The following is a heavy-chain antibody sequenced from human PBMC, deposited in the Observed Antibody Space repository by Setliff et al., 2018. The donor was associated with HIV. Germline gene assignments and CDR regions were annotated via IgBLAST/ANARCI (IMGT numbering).Heavy chain of an antibody. CDR1: GGTFSNYD. J-gene: IGHJ6*04. D-gene: IGHD3-10*01. CDR2: MNPNSGAT. V-gene: IGHV1-8*01. CDR3: ASGKGVRGVIIRGGLDV. Sequence: ASVKVSCKASGGTFSNYDIIWVRRATGQGLEWMGWMNPNSGATGYAQKFKDRFIMTRDTSISTAYMELSSLTSEDTAVYYCASGKGVRGVIIRGGLDVWGKGTTVTVSS.